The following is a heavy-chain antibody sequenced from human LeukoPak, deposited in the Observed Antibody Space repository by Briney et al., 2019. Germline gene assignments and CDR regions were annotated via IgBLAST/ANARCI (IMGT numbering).Heavy chain of an antibody. V-gene: IGHV4-59*01. CDR2: IYYSGST. D-gene: IGHD6-19*01. CDR3: ATSGGSSGWY. Sequence: SETLSLTCTVSGGSISSYYWSWIRQPPGKGLEWIGYIYYSGSTNYNPSLKSRVTISVDTSKSQFSLNLNSVTAADTAIYYCATSGGSSGWYWGQGTLSPSPQ. CDR1: GGSISSYY. J-gene: IGHJ4*02.